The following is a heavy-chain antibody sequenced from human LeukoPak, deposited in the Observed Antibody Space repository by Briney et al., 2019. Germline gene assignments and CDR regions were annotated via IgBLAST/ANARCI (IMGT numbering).Heavy chain of an antibody. CDR2: IIPIFGTA. CDR1: GGTFSSYA. Sequence: ASVEVSCKASGGTFSSYAISWVRQAPGQGLEWMGGIIPIFGTANYAQKFQGRVTITADESTSTAYMELSSLRSEDTAVYYCAQGSTRNYYGMDVWGQETTVTVSS. CDR3: AQGSTRNYYGMDV. D-gene: IGHD6-6*01. J-gene: IGHJ6*02. V-gene: IGHV1-69*13.